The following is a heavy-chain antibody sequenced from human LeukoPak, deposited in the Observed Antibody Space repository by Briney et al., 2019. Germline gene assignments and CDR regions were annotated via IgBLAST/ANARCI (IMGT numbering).Heavy chain of an antibody. V-gene: IGHV4-31*03. CDR1: GGSISSGADY. D-gene: IGHD5-24*01. J-gene: IGHJ4*02. Sequence: SETLSLTCTVSGGSISSGADYWSWIRQHPGKGLEWIGYISYSGSTYYNPSLKTRLTISVDTSKNQFSLKLHSVTAADTAFYYCARADMATVFDFWGRGTLVTVSS. CDR3: ARADMATVFDF. CDR2: ISYSGST.